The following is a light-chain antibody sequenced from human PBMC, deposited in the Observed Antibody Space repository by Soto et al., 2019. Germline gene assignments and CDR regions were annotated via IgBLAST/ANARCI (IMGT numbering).Light chain of an antibody. J-gene: IGLJ3*02. V-gene: IGLV2-11*01. CDR1: SSDVGDYNY. CDR3: CSYAGSYTWV. CDR2: AVN. Sequence: QSVLTQPRSVSGSPGQSVTISCTGTSSDVGDYNYVSWYQQHPGKAPKLLIYAVNMRTSGVPDRFSGSKSGNTASLTISGLPAEDEADYTCCSYAGSYTWVFGGGTKLTVL.